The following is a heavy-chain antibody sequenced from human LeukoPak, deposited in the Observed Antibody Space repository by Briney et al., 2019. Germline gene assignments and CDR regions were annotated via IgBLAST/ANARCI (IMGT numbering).Heavy chain of an antibody. J-gene: IGHJ3*02. Sequence: SVKVSCKASGGTFSSYAISWVRPAPGQGLEWMGRLIPILGIANYAQKFQGRVTITADKPTSTAYMELSSLRSEDTAVYYCAREIIAAAGTSDIWGQGTMVTVSS. CDR2: LIPILGIA. CDR3: AREIIAAAGTSDI. D-gene: IGHD6-13*01. V-gene: IGHV1-69*04. CDR1: GGTFSSYA.